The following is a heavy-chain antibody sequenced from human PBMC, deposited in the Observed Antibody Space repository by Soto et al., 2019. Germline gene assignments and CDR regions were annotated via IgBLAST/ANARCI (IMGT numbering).Heavy chain of an antibody. J-gene: IGHJ4*02. V-gene: IGHV1-46*03. D-gene: IGHD1-26*01. CDR1: GYTFTSYY. Sequence: GASVKVSCKASGYTFTSYYMHWVRQAPGQGLEWMGIINPSGGSTSYAQKFQGRVAMTRDTSTSTVYMELSSLRSEDTAVYYCAMWRTGGGFSDYWGQGTLVTVSS. CDR3: AMWRTGGGFSDY. CDR2: INPSGGST.